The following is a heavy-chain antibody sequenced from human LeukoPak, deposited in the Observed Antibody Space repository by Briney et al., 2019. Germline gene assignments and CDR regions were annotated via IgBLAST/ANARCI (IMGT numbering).Heavy chain of an antibody. Sequence: SETLSLTCTVSGGSISSYYWSWIRQPPGKGLEWIGYIYYSGSTNYNPSLKSRVTISVDTSKNQFSLKLSSVTAADTAVYYCARGAYCGGDCYPTAHDAFDIWGQGTMVTVSS. V-gene: IGHV4-59*01. J-gene: IGHJ3*02. D-gene: IGHD2-21*02. CDR3: ARGAYCGGDCYPTAHDAFDI. CDR2: IYYSGST. CDR1: GGSISSYY.